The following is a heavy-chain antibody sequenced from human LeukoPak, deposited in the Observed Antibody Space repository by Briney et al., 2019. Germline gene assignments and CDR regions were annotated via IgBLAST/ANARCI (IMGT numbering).Heavy chain of an antibody. CDR1: GYTFTSYG. D-gene: IGHD3-3*01. Sequence: ASVKVSCKASGYTFTSYGISWVRQAPGQGLEWMGWISAYNGNTNYAQKLQGRVTMTTDTSTSTAYMELRSLRSDDTAVYYCARVFDFWSGYGGYFDYWGQGTLVTVSS. CDR3: ARVFDFWSGYGGYFDY. J-gene: IGHJ4*02. CDR2: ISAYNGNT. V-gene: IGHV1-18*01.